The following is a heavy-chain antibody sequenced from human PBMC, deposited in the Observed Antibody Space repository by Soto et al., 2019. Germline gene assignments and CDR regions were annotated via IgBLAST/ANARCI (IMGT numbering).Heavy chain of an antibody. Sequence: GGSLRLSCAASGFTFSSYAMHWVRQAPGKGLEWVAVISYDGSNKYYADSVKGRFTISRDNSKNTLYLQMNSLRAEDTAVYYCARASRLRPDYYYYGMDVWGQGTTVTVSS. CDR1: GFTFSSYA. CDR3: ARASRLRPDYYYYGMDV. D-gene: IGHD3-3*01. V-gene: IGHV3-30-3*01. J-gene: IGHJ6*02. CDR2: ISYDGSNK.